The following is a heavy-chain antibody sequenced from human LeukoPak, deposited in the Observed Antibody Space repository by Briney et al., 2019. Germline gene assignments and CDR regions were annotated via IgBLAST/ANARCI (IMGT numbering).Heavy chain of an antibody. V-gene: IGHV4-30-4*08. J-gene: IGHJ6*02. D-gene: IGHD4-23*01. CDR2: ISYSGST. Sequence: SETLSLTCSVSGGSINSHYWSWIRQPPGKGLEWIGCISYSGSTYCNPSLKSRVTISVDTSKNQFSLKLSSVTAADTAVYYCARDLGPMTTVDYYGMDVWGQGNTVTVSS. CDR3: ARDLGPMTTVDYYGMDV. CDR1: GGSINSHY.